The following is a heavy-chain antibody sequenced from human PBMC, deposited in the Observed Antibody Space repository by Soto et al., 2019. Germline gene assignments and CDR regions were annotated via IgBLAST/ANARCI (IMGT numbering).Heavy chain of an antibody. Sequence: EVHLLESGGGLVQPGGSRRLSCAASGLSFNYYAMVWFRQAPGKGLEWVSDISARGGSSYFADSVNGRFTIARENSKNVLSLEMKRQRDENTAIYFCAKGSIEYSASVENWGEGTLVLVSS. V-gene: IGHV3-23*01. CDR1: GLSFNYYA. CDR3: AKGSIEYSASVEN. J-gene: IGHJ4*02. CDR2: ISARGGSS. D-gene: IGHD5-12*01.